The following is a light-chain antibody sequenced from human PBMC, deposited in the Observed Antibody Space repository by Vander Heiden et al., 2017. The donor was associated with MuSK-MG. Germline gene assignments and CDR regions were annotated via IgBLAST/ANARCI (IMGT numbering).Light chain of an antibody. CDR3: QQLNSYPRT. Sequence: DIQLTQSPSFLSASVGDRVTITCRASQGISSYLAWYQQKPGNAPKLLIYAASTLQSGVPSRFSGSGSETEFTLTISNLQPEDFATYYCQQLNSYPRTVGQGTXVEIK. V-gene: IGKV1-9*01. J-gene: IGKJ1*01. CDR2: AAS. CDR1: QGISSY.